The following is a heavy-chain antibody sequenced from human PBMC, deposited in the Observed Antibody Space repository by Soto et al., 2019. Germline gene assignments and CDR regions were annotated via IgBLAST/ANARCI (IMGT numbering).Heavy chain of an antibody. J-gene: IGHJ4*02. CDR3: ARLRQRYFDY. CDR1: GGTFSSYA. CDR2: IIPIFGTA. D-gene: IGHD4-17*01. V-gene: IGHV1-69*13. Sequence: ASVKVSCKASGGTFSSYAISWVRQAPGQGLEWMGGIIPIFGTANYAQKFQGRVTITADESTSTAYMELSSLRSEDTAEYYCARLRQRYFDYWGQGTLVTVSS.